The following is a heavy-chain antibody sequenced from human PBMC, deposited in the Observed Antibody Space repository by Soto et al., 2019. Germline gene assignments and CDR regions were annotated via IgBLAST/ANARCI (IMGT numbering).Heavy chain of an antibody. D-gene: IGHD3-22*01. CDR2: INPNSGGT. J-gene: IGHJ4*02. Sequence: ASVKVSCKASGYTFTGYYMHWVRQAPGQGLEWMGWINPNSGGTNYAQKFQGWVTMTRDTSISTAYMELSRLRSDDTAVYYCARSSDGSGSERGLIDYWGQGTLVTVSS. CDR3: ARSSDGSGSERGLIDY. V-gene: IGHV1-2*04. CDR1: GYTFTGYY.